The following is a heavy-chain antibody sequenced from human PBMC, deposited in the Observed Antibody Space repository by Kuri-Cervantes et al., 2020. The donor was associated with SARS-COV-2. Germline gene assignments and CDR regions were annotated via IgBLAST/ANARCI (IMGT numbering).Heavy chain of an antibody. J-gene: IGHJ5*02. CDR1: GGPISGGGYS. V-gene: IGHV4-30-2*01. D-gene: IGHD6-6*01. Sequence: LRLSCTVAGGPISGGGYSWDWIRQPPGKGLEYIGYVYHSGSTYYNPSLKNRVTISIDRSRNQFSLKLSSVTAADTAVYYCARVSSSLYNYFDPWGQGTLVTVSS. CDR3: ARVSSSLYNYFDP. CDR2: VYHSGST.